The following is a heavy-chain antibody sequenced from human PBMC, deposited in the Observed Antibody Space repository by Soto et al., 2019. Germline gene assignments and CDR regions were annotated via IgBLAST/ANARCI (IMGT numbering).Heavy chain of an antibody. Sequence: GESLKISCQTSGYSFTAYWVAWVRQTPGRGLEWMGIIYPADSDIRYSPSFQGQVTISADRSISTVYLQWTSLKASDTAMYFCARQAGFGLYYFDYWGQGTPVTVSS. CDR1: GYSFTAYW. CDR3: ARQAGFGLYYFDY. J-gene: IGHJ4*02. V-gene: IGHV5-51*01. CDR2: IYPADSDI. D-gene: IGHD6-13*01.